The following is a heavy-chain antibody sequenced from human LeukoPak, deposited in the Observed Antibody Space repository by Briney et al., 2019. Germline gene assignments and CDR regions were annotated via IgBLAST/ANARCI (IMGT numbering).Heavy chain of an antibody. CDR1: GFTFSNYG. CDR2: IRYDGSNK. Sequence: GGSLRLSCAASGFTFSNYGMHWVRQTPGKGLGWVAFIRYDGSNKYYADSVKGRFTISRDNSKNTLYLQMNSLRAEDTAVYYCAKNIAAADSSGYYYYYMDVWGKGTTVTVSS. D-gene: IGHD6-13*01. V-gene: IGHV3-30*02. CDR3: AKNIAAADSSGYYYYYMDV. J-gene: IGHJ6*03.